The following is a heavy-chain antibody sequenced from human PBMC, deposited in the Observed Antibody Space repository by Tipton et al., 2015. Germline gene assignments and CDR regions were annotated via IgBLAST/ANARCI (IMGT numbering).Heavy chain of an antibody. CDR1: GGSISSGDYY. D-gene: IGHD6-6*01. CDR2: IYYRGTT. Sequence: TLSLTCTVSGGSISSGDYYWSWIRQPPGKGLEWIGYIYYRGTTDYNPSLKSRVTLSVDTSKSQFSLKLHSVTAADTGVYFCARVRGAARADYWGQGTLVTVSS. CDR3: ARVRGAARADY. J-gene: IGHJ4*02. V-gene: IGHV4-30-4*01.